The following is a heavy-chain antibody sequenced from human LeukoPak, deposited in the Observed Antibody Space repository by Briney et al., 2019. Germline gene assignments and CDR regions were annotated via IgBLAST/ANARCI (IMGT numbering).Heavy chain of an antibody. D-gene: IGHD1-26*01. Sequence: SETLSLTCTVSGGSISSSSYYWGWIRQPPGKGLEWIGSIYYSGSTYYNPSLKSRVTISVDTSKNQFSLKLSSVTAADTAVYYCARLVGATRGYRAFDIWGQGTMVTVSS. V-gene: IGHV4-39*07. CDR1: GGSISSSSYY. CDR2: IYYSGST. J-gene: IGHJ3*02. CDR3: ARLVGATRGYRAFDI.